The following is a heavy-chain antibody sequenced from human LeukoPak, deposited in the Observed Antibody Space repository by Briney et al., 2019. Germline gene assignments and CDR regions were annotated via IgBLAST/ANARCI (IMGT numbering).Heavy chain of an antibody. V-gene: IGHV4-38-2*02. J-gene: IGHJ4*02. Sequence: SETLSLTCTVSGYSISSGYYWGWIRQPPGKGLEWIGSIYYSGSTYYNPSLKSRVTISVDTSKNQFSLKLSSVTAADTAVYYCARDDPDYSNYVDYWGQGTLVTVSS. CDR3: ARDDPDYSNYVDY. CDR2: IYYSGST. CDR1: GYSISSGYY. D-gene: IGHD4-11*01.